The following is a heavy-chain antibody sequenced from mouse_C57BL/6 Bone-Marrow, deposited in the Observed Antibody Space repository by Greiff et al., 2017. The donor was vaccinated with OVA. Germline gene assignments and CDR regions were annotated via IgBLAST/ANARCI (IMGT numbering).Heavy chain of an antibody. D-gene: IGHD2-3*01. CDR2: INPGSGGT. CDR3: ARGRDGFAY. CDR1: GYAFTNYL. V-gene: IGHV1-54*01. J-gene: IGHJ3*01. Sequence: QVQLQQSGAELVRPGTSVKVSCKASGYAFTNYLIEWVKQRPGQGLEWIGVINPGSGGTNYNEKFKGKATLTADKSSSTAYMQLSSLTSEDSAVYFCARGRDGFAYWGQGTLVTVSA.